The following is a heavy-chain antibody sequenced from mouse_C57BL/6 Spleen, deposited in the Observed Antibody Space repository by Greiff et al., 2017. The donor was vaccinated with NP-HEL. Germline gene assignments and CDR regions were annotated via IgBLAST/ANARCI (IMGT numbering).Heavy chain of an antibody. D-gene: IGHD2-4*01. J-gene: IGHJ4*01. CDR3: ARSGGYYDYDGAMDY. V-gene: IGHV8-12*01. Sequence: VTLKESGPGILQSSQTLSLTCSFSGFSLSTSGMGVSWIRQPSGKGLEWLAHIYWDDDKRYNPSPKSRLTISKDTSRNQVFLKITSVDTADTATYYCARSGGYYDYDGAMDYWGQGTSVTVSS. CDR1: GFSLSTSGMG. CDR2: IYWDDDK.